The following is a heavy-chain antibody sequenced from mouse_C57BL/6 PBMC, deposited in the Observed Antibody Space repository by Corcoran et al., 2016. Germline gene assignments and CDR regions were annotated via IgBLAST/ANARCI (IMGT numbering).Heavy chain of an antibody. J-gene: IGHJ4*01. V-gene: IGHV9-3*01. CDR2: INTYSGVP. Sequence: QIQLVQSGPELKKPGETVKISCKASGYTFTTYGMSWVKQAPGKGLKWMGWINTYSGVPTYADDFKGRFAFSLETSASTAYLQINNLKNEDTATYFCARGHYGSRFSYAMDYWGQGTSVTVSS. CDR3: ARGHYGSRFSYAMDY. D-gene: IGHD1-1*01. CDR1: GYTFTTYG.